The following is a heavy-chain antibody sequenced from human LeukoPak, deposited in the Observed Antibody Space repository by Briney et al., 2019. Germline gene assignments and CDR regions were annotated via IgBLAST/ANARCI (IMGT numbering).Heavy chain of an antibody. CDR1: GGTFSSYA. Sequence: SVKVSCKASGGTFSSYAISWVRQAPGQGLEWMGGIIPIFGTANYAQKFQGRVTITADKSTSTAHMELSSLRSEDTAVYYCARPGGYSSGWYWFDPWGQGTLVTVSS. V-gene: IGHV1-69*06. J-gene: IGHJ5*02. CDR3: ARPGGYSSGWYWFDP. CDR2: IIPIFGTA. D-gene: IGHD6-19*01.